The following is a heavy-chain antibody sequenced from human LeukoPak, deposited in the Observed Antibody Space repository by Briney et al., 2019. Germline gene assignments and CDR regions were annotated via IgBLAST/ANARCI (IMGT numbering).Heavy chain of an antibody. CDR3: ARGGGYLYYFDY. CDR1: GGSISSYY. Sequence: SETLSLTCTVSGGSISSYYWSWIRQPPGKGLEWIGYIYYSGSTNYNPSLKSRVTISVDTSKNQFSLKLSSVTAADTAVYYCARGGGYLYYFDYWGQGALVTVSS. CDR2: IYYSGST. D-gene: IGHD5-12*01. V-gene: IGHV4-59*01. J-gene: IGHJ4*02.